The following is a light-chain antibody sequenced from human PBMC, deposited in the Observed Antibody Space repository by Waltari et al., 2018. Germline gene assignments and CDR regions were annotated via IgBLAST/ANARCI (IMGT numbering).Light chain of an antibody. CDR1: QSISTY. V-gene: IGKV1-39*01. Sequence: DIQMTQSPSSLSASVGDRVTITCRASQSISTYLNWYQQKPGKAPKVLIYAASRLQSGVPSTFSGSGSGTDFTLTISNLQPEDFATYYCKQSYSMPQAFGQGTKVELK. CDR3: KQSYSMPQA. CDR2: AAS. J-gene: IGKJ1*01.